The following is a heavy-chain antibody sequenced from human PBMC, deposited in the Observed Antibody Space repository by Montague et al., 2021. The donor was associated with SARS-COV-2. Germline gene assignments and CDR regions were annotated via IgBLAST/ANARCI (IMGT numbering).Heavy chain of an antibody. V-gene: IGHV4-34*01. D-gene: IGHD2-2*02. Sequence: SETLSLTCAVSGGSFSRYYWSWIRQPPGKGLEWIGEISQSGNTKYNPSLQSRVSISLDTSMNQFSLKVSSVTAADTAIYYCARLGDGIVPSPILGLGPYYSFYYMDVRGKGTTVTVSS. J-gene: IGHJ6*03. CDR1: GGSFSRYY. CDR3: ARLGDGIVPSPILGLGPYYSFYYMDV. CDR2: ISQSGNT.